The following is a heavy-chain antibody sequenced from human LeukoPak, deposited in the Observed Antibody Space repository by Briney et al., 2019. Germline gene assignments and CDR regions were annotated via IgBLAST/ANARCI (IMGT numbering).Heavy chain of an antibody. CDR1: GGSFSGYS. CDR2: INHSGST. V-gene: IGHV4-34*01. CDR3: ASATNSTIFDY. D-gene: IGHD5-24*01. Sequence: PSETLSLTCAVYGGSFSGYSWSWIRQPPGKGLEWIGEINHSGSTNYNPSLKSRVTISVDTSKSQFSLKLSSVTAADTAVYYCASATNSTIFDYWGQGTLVTVSS. J-gene: IGHJ4*02.